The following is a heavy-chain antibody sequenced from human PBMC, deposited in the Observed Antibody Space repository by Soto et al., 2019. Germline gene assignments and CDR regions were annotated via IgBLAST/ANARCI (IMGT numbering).Heavy chain of an antibody. V-gene: IGHV3-53*02. CDR1: EFTVSDNY. CDR3: AGSTRYCGTTTYHSYFDY. J-gene: IGHJ4*02. Sequence: EVRLVETGGGLIQTGGSLRLSCAASEFTVSDNYMSWVSQTPGLGLEWVALVYTFRATYYADSVRDRFTVSRDNSKNTLYLQMDSLRADDTAVYYCAGSTRYCGTTTYHSYFDYWGQGILVTVSS. D-gene: IGHD2-2*01. CDR2: VYTFRAT.